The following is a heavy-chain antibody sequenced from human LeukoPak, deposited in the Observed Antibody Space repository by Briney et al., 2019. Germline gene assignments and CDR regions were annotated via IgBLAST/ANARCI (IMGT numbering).Heavy chain of an antibody. CDR3: ARASTGDRPRRYFNS. CDR1: GGSISCGDYY. CDR2: IYYSGST. Sequence: SETLSLTCTVSGGSISCGDYYWSWIRQPPGKGLEWIGFIYYSGSTYYNPSLKSRVTISVDTFKNLFSLKLSSVTAADTAVYYCARASTGDRPRRYFNSWGQGTLVTVSS. V-gene: IGHV4-30-4*01. J-gene: IGHJ4*02. D-gene: IGHD7-27*01.